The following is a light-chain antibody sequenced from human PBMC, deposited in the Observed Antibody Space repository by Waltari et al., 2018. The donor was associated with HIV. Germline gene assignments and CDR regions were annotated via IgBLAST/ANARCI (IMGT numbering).Light chain of an antibody. CDR1: SLRSYS. V-gene: IGLV3-19*01. CDR3: NSRDSSGNHWV. J-gene: IGLJ3*02. CDR2: GKN. Sequence: SSELTQDTAVSVALGQTVRIQCHGDSLRSYSASWYQQKPGQAPVLVIYGKNNRPSGIPDRFSGSSSANTASLTITGAQAEDEADYYCNSRDSSGNHWVFGGGTKLTVL.